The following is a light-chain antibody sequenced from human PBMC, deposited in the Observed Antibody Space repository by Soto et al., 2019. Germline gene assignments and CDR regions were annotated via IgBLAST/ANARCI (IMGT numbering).Light chain of an antibody. CDR2: ATS. J-gene: IGKJ2*01. CDR3: QQSYSTPPYT. Sequence: DIQMTQSPASLSASVGDRVTITCRASKSVSSNLNWYQQKPGKAPRLLIYATSSLPSGVPSRFSGSESGTDFTLTISSRQPEEFATYHSQQSYSTPPYTFGQGTKMV. V-gene: IGKV1-39*01. CDR1: KSVSSN.